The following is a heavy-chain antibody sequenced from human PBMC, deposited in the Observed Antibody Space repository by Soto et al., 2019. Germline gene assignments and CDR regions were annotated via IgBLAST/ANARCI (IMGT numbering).Heavy chain of an antibody. V-gene: IGHV3-23*01. J-gene: IGHJ6*03. D-gene: IGHD2-2*01. Sequence: GGSLRLSCAASGFTFSSSAMTWVRQAPGKGLEWVSSISVSGDNTYYADSVKGRFTISRDNSRNTLYLQMNSLRAEDTAVYYCAKTLGSPPAHYYYMDVWGKGTTVTVSS. CDR1: GFTFSSSA. CDR2: ISVSGDNT. CDR3: AKTLGSPPAHYYYMDV.